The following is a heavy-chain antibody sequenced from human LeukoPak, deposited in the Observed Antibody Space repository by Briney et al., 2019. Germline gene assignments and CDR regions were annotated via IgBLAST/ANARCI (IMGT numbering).Heavy chain of an antibody. CDR2: IRGSVGTT. Sequence: GGSLRLSCAASGFTFSSYAMNWVRQAPGKGLEWVSSIRGSVGTTHYADSVKGRFTISRDISKSTLYLQMNSLRAEDTAVYYCARGHGSLDYWGQGTLVTVSS. V-gene: IGHV3-23*01. D-gene: IGHD1-26*01. CDR3: ARGHGSLDY. J-gene: IGHJ4*02. CDR1: GFTFSSYA.